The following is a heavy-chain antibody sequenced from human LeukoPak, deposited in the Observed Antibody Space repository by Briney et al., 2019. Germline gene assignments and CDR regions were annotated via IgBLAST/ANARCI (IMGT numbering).Heavy chain of an antibody. CDR3: ARGYDVGDFVPYTY. CDR2: IIPIFGST. J-gene: IGHJ4*02. Sequence: SVKVSCKVSGGTFSSFTITRVRQAPGQGVEGMGGIIPIFGSTNYAQKFQGRVTNTADDSTSTAYMELRSLTSDDTAVYYCARGYDVGDFVPYTYWGQGTLVIVSS. V-gene: IGHV1-69*01. D-gene: IGHD4-17*01. CDR1: GGTFSSFT.